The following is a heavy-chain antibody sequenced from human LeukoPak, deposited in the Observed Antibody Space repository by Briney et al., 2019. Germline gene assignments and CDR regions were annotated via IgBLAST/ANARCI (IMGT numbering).Heavy chain of an antibody. Sequence: GESLQISCKGSGYSFTSYWIGWVRQMPGKGLEWMGIIYPGDSDTRYSPSFQGQVTISADKSISTAYLQWSSLKASDTAMYYCARHANYYDSSGYYYARGMDVWGQGTTVTVSS. CDR2: IYPGDSDT. V-gene: IGHV5-51*01. D-gene: IGHD3-22*01. CDR1: GYSFTSYW. CDR3: ARHANYYDSSGYYYARGMDV. J-gene: IGHJ6*02.